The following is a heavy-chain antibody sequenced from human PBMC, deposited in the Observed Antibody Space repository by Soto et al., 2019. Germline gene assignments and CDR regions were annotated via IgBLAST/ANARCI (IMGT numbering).Heavy chain of an antibody. CDR1: GFTFSSYW. CDR3: ARCTYDILTGYSYDAFDI. J-gene: IGHJ3*02. Sequence: EVQLVESGGGLVQPGGSLRLSCAASGFTFSSYWMSWVRQAPGKGLEWVANIKQDGSEKYYVDSVKGRFTISRDTAKNSLYLQMNSLRAEDTAVYYCARCTYDILTGYSYDAFDIWGQGTMVTVSS. V-gene: IGHV3-7*01. CDR2: IKQDGSEK. D-gene: IGHD3-9*01.